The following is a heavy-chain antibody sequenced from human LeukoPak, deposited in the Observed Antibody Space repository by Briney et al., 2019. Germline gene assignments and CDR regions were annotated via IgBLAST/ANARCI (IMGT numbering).Heavy chain of an antibody. V-gene: IGHV3-23*01. CDR2: ISSSGGST. D-gene: IGHD6-13*01. Sequence: GGSLRLSCAASGFTFSSYGMSWVRQAPGKGLEWVSGISSSGGSTYYADSVKGRFTISRDNSKNTLSLQMNGLRAEDTAVYYCAKDFRTSSSWYSSWGKGTTVTVSS. CDR3: AKDFRTSSSWYSS. CDR1: GFTFSSYG. J-gene: IGHJ6*04.